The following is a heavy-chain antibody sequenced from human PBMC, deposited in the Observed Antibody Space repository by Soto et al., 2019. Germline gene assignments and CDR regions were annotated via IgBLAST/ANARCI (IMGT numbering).Heavy chain of an antibody. CDR2: INPRSGDT. Sequence: QVQLVQSGAEVKKPGASVKLSCRPSGYPFTTYFLHWVRQAPGQGLEWMGRINPRSGDTDYTQKFQGRVNMTRDTSTATVYMDLSSLRSEDTAVYYCARGGREVVGATPNFYGLDVWGQGTTVTVSS. D-gene: IGHD2-15*01. CDR1: GYPFTTYF. V-gene: IGHV1-46*01. J-gene: IGHJ6*02. CDR3: ARGGREVVGATPNFYGLDV.